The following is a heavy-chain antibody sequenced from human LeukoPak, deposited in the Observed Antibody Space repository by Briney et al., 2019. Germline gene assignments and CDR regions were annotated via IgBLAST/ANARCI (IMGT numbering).Heavy chain of an antibody. Sequence: SETLSLTCTVSGDSITNSNFYWGWIRQSPGKGLEWIGSIFHSGSTNYNPSLKGRVTISVDTSKNQFYLRVRSVTAAETALYYCAGRGIVTGYFDFWGRGTLVTVSS. J-gene: IGHJ4*02. CDR3: AGRGIVTGYFDF. D-gene: IGHD3-9*01. V-gene: IGHV4-39*01. CDR1: GDSITNSNFY. CDR2: IFHSGST.